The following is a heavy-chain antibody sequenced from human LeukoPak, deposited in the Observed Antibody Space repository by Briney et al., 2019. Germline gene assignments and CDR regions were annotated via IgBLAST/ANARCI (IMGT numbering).Heavy chain of an antibody. V-gene: IGHV3-21*01. CDR1: GFTFGSDK. CDR3: ARGSDCTNGVCHFDY. Sequence: PGGSLRLSCAASGFTFGSDKMNWVRQAPGKGLEWVSSIDGSGTYIFYADSVKGRFTISRDNAKNSLFLQMNRLRAEDTAVYYCARGSDCTNGVCHFDYWGQGTLVTVSS. J-gene: IGHJ4*02. D-gene: IGHD2-8*01. CDR2: IDGSGTYI.